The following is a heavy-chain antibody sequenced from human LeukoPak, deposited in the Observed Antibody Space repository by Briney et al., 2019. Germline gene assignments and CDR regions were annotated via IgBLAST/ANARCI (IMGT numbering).Heavy chain of an antibody. J-gene: IGHJ4*02. V-gene: IGHV3-33*03. CDR2: IWYDGSNK. CDR1: GFTFSSYG. Sequence: GRSLRLSCAASGFTFSSYGMHWVRQAPGKGLEWVAAIWYDGSNKYYADSVKGRFTISRDNSKNTLYLQMNSLRAEDTAVYYCAKDNNGADYWGEGDLVTVSP. CDR3: AKDNNGADY. D-gene: IGHD1/OR15-1a*01.